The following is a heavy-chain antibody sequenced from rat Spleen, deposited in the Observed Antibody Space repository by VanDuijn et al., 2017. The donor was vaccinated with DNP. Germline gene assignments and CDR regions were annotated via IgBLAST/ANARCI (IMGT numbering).Heavy chain of an antibody. CDR2: ITNTGGST. J-gene: IGHJ2*01. CDR1: GFTFSNYG. CDR3: TRALITTGVTFDY. Sequence: EVQLVESGGGLVQPGRSLKLSCAASGFTFSNYGMHWIRQAPTKGLEWIASITNTGGSTYYLGSVKGRFTLSRDNAESTLYLQMNSLRSEDTATYYCTRALITTGVTFDYWGQGVMVTVSS. V-gene: IGHV5-19*01. D-gene: IGHD1-1*01.